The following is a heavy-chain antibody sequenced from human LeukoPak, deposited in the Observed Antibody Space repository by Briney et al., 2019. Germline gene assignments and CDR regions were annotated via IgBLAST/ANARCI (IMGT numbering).Heavy chain of an antibody. CDR2: IYSGGST. Sequence: GGSLRLSCAASGFTVSSNYMSWVRQAPGKGLEWVSVIYSGGSTYYADSVKGRFTISRDNSKNTLYLQMNSLRAEDTAVYYCAGEAHYYDSSGYFDYWGKGTLVTVSS. CDR1: GFTVSSNY. J-gene: IGHJ4*02. CDR3: AGEAHYYDSSGYFDY. D-gene: IGHD3-22*01. V-gene: IGHV3-53*01.